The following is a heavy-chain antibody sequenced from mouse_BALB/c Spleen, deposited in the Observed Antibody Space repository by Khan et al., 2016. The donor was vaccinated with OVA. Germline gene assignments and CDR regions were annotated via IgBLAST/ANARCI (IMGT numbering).Heavy chain of an antibody. V-gene: IGHV6-6*02. CDR2: IRLKSNIYAT. J-gene: IGHJ1*01. CDR3: ARGLGGYFDV. Sequence: EVKLEESGGGLVQPGGSMKLSCVASGFTFSNYWMNWVRQSPEKGFEWVAEIRLKSNIYATHYAESVRGRFTISRDDSRSSVYLQMNNLGAEDTGIYYGARGLGGYFDVWGAGTTVTVSS. CDR1: GFTFSNYW.